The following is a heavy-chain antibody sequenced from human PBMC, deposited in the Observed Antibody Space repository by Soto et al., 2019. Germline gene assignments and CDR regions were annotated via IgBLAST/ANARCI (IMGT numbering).Heavy chain of an antibody. D-gene: IGHD1-1*01. J-gene: IGHJ4*02. CDR3: ATENDSTIGQSVHS. CDR1: GGTLSTYS. Sequence: GGSLRVSYRGSGGTLSTYSKTVFRLLLGKGLEWVSYISSDSDTIFYADSVKGRFTISRDNSKNTLYLQINTLRAEDTAVYYSATENDSTIGQSVHSWGQRT. V-gene: IGHV3-48*01. CDR2: ISSDSDTI.